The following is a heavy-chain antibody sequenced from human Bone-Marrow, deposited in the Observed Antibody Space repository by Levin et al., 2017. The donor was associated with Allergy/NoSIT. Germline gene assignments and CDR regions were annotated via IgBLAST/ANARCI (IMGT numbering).Heavy chain of an antibody. CDR1: GFTFRSFE. CDR3: ARDQGYCTDGECHDYYMDG. V-gene: IGHV3-48*03. Sequence: GESLKISCAASGFTFRSFEMNWVRQAPGKGLEWVSYISSSGTTIYYADSVKGRFTISRDNAKNSLYLQMNSLRAEDTALYYCARDQGYCTDGECHDYYMDGWGKGTTVTVSS. D-gene: IGHD2-8*01. CDR2: ISSSGTTI. J-gene: IGHJ6*03.